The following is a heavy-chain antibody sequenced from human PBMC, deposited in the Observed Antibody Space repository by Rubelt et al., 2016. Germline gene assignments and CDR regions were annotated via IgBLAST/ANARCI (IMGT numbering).Heavy chain of an antibody. V-gene: IGHV1-69*10. CDR2: IIPILGIA. Sequence: QVQLVQSGAEVKKPGASVKVSCKASGYTFTTYPIHWVRQAPGQRLEWMGGIIPILGIANYAQKFQGRVTITADKSTSTAYMELSSLRSEDTAVYYWASESGSPPRPWGQGTLVTVSS. CDR3: ASESGSPPRP. D-gene: IGHD1-26*01. J-gene: IGHJ5*02. CDR1: GYTFTTYP.